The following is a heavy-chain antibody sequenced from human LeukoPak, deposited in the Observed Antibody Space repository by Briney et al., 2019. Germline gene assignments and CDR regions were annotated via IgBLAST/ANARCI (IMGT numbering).Heavy chain of an antibody. Sequence: VLSLRLSCAASGFTFRYYSMNWGRQAPGKGLEGGSYFSSSSSTMYYADSVKARSTIYRDNAKYSRYLHMNSLRAEDTPVHSCARRPRRYDSSGYPEFFQQWGQGTLVTVSS. J-gene: IGHJ1*01. D-gene: IGHD3-22*01. CDR1: GFTFRYYS. CDR2: FSSSSSTM. CDR3: ARRPRRYDSSGYPEFFQQ. V-gene: IGHV3-48*01.